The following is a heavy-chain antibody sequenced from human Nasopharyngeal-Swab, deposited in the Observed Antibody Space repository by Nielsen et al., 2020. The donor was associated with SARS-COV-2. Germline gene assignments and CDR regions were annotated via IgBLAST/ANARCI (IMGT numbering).Heavy chain of an antibody. CDR1: GGSISSYY. V-gene: IGHV4-59*01. D-gene: IGHD3-10*01. J-gene: IGHJ5*02. Sequence: SETLSLTCTGSGGSISSYYWSWIRQPPGKGLEWIGYIYYSGSTNYNPSLKSRVTISVDTSKNQFSLKLSSVTAADTAVYYCAREGRITMVRGVITKTNWFDPWGQGTPVTVSS. CDR3: AREGRITMVRGVITKTNWFDP. CDR2: IYYSGST.